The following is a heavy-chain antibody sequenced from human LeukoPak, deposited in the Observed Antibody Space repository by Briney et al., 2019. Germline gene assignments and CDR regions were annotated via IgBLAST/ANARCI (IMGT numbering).Heavy chain of an antibody. V-gene: IGHV1-46*01. D-gene: IGHD6-13*01. J-gene: IGHJ5*02. Sequence: ASVKVSCKASGYTFTSYYMHWVRQAPGQGLEWMGIINPSGGSTSYAQKFQGRVTMTRDTSTSTVYMELSSLRSEDTAVYYCARGPPTSSWYLHWFDPWGQGTLVTVSS. CDR3: ARGPPTSSWYLHWFDP. CDR1: GYTFTSYY. CDR2: INPSGGST.